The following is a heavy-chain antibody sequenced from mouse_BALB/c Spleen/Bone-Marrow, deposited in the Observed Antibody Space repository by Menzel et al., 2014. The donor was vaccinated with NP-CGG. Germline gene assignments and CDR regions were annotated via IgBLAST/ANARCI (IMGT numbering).Heavy chain of an antibody. CDR1: GYTFTDYA. D-gene: IGHD3-2*01. J-gene: IGHJ4*01. Sequence: VQLQQSGPELVSPGVSVKISCKAPGYTFTDYAIHWVKQSHSKRLEWIGIISTYSGSTNYNQKFKGKATMTVDKSSSAAYMELGGLTSEGSGIYYCGRDISGYVRGMDYWGQGTSVTVSS. CDR3: GRDISGYVRGMDY. CDR2: ISTYSGST. V-gene: IGHV1-67*01.